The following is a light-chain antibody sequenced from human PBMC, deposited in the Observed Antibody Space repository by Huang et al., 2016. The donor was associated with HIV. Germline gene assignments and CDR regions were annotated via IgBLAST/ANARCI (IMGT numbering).Light chain of an antibody. Sequence: EIVMTQSPATLSVSPGERATLSCRASQSVSNNLAWYQQKPGPAPRLLIYGASTRATGIPARFSGSGSVTEFTLTISSLQSEDFAVYYCQQYNNWPPKITFGQGTRLEIK. CDR2: GAS. CDR3: QQYNNWPPKIT. CDR1: QSVSNN. J-gene: IGKJ5*01. V-gene: IGKV3-15*01.